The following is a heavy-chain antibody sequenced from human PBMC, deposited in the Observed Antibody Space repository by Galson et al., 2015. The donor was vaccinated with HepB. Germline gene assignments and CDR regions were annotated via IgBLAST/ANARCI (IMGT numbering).Heavy chain of an antibody. Sequence: SLRLSCAASGFSFSRYNMNWVRLAPGKGLEWVSYISSSSSNTYYADSLKGRFTISRDNAKNSLYLQMNSLRAEDTAVYYCARDECSSTSCYATSWYSDLWGRGTLVTVSS. CDR3: ARDECSSTSCYATSWYSDL. J-gene: IGHJ2*01. CDR2: ISSSSSNT. V-gene: IGHV3-21*01. D-gene: IGHD2-2*01. CDR1: GFSFSRYN.